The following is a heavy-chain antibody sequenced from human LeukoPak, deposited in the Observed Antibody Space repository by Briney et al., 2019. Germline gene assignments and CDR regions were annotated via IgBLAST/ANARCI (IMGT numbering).Heavy chain of an antibody. CDR1: GGSISSYY. CDR2: IYYSGST. Sequence: SETLSLTCTVSGGSISSYYWSWIRQPPGKGLEWIGYIYYSGSTNYNPSLKSRVTISVDTSKNQFSLKLSSVTAADTAVYYCARPFPNYYDSSGIHDYWGQGTLVTVSS. CDR3: ARPFPNYYDSSGIHDY. D-gene: IGHD3-22*01. J-gene: IGHJ4*02. V-gene: IGHV4-59*08.